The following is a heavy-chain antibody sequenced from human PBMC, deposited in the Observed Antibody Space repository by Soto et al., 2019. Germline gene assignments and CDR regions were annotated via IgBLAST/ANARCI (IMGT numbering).Heavy chain of an antibody. Sequence: SRTVSLTCGISGDSVSSNSAAWNWIRQSPSRGLEWLGRTYYRSKWYNDYAVSVKSRITINPDTSKNQFSLQLNSVTPEDTAVYYCARGYSSSWYGGYCYYGMDVWGQGTTVTVSS. CDR1: GDSVSSNSAA. CDR2: TYYRSKWYN. CDR3: ARGYSSSWYGGYCYYGMDV. J-gene: IGHJ6*02. D-gene: IGHD6-13*01. V-gene: IGHV6-1*01.